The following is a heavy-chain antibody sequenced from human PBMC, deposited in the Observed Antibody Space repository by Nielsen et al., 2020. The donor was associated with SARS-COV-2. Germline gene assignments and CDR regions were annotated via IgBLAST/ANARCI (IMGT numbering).Heavy chain of an antibody. Sequence: GESLKISCAVSGFTFSSYDMHWVRQATGKGLEWVSAIGTAGDTYYPGSVKGRFTISRENAKNSLYLQMNSLRAGDTAVYYCARGGGYDLFVDYWGQGTLVTVSS. V-gene: IGHV3-13*04. CDR1: GFTFSSYD. CDR2: IGTAGDT. D-gene: IGHD5-12*01. CDR3: ARGGGYDLFVDY. J-gene: IGHJ4*02.